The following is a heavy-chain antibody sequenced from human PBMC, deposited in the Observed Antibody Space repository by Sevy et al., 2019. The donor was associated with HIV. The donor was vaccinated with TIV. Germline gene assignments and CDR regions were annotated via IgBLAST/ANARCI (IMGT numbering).Heavy chain of an antibody. CDR2: IYYSGST. V-gene: IGHV4-30-4*01. CDR1: GGSISSGDYY. D-gene: IGHD3-10*01. J-gene: IGHJ4*02. CDR3: ARDRATMIRGVINGYYFDS. Sequence: SETLSLTCTVSGGSISSGDYYWSWIRQPPGKGLDWIGYIYYSGSTYYNPSLKSRVTISVDKSRKQFSLTLTAVTAADTAVYYCARDRATMIRGVINGYYFDSWGQGTLVTVSS.